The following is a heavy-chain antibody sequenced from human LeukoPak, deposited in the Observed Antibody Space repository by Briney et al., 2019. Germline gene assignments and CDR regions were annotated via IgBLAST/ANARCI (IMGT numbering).Heavy chain of an antibody. D-gene: IGHD2-2*01. Sequence: SETLSLTCAACGGSFSGYYWSWIRQPPGKGLEWIGEINHSGSTNYNPSLKSRVTISVDTSKNQFSLKLSSVTAADTAVYYCARYGGNVVVPAVLDYWGQGTLVTVSS. CDR1: GGSFSGYY. CDR2: INHSGST. V-gene: IGHV4-34*01. J-gene: IGHJ4*02. CDR3: ARYGGNVVVPAVLDY.